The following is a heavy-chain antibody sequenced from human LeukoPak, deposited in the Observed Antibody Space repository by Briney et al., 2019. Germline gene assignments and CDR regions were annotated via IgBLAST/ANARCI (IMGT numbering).Heavy chain of an antibody. D-gene: IGHD3-10*01. V-gene: IGHV4-39*07. CDR1: GGSISSTYYY. CDR2: LYRSGST. J-gene: IGHJ6*02. CDR3: ARLLWFGELGYYYYGMDV. Sequence: PSETLSLTCTLSGGSISSTYYYWGWIRQPPGKGLEWIANLYRSGSTYYNPSLKRRVTISADKSKKQFSLKLTSVTAADTAVYYCARLLWFGELGYYYYGMDVWGQGTTVTVSS.